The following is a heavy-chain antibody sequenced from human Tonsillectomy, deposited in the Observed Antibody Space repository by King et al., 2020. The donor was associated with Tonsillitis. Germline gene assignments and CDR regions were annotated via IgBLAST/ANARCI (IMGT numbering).Heavy chain of an antibody. Sequence: VQLVESGGGVVQPGGSLRLSCAASGFTFSSYGMHWVRQAPGKGLEWVAFIRYDGSNKYYADSVKGRFTISRDNSKNTLYLQMNSLRAGDTAVYYCATGKGSSGYYQSDYWGQGTLVTVSS. CDR3: ATGKGSSGYYQSDY. J-gene: IGHJ4*02. CDR1: GFTFSSYG. V-gene: IGHV3-30*02. D-gene: IGHD3-22*01. CDR2: IRYDGSNK.